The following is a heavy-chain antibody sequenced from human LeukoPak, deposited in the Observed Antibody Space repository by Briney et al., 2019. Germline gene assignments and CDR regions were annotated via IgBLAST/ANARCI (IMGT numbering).Heavy chain of an antibody. D-gene: IGHD5-12*01. CDR2: IYYTGST. J-gene: IGHJ3*01. Sequence: SESLSLTCTVSGGSISNGGYYWSWIRQHPGKGLQWIGYIYYTGSTRYNPSLESPVTISLDTSKNQFSLQLSSVTAADTAVYYCARDEDFGYAFTHAFDVWGQGTMVTVSS. CDR1: GGSISNGGYY. CDR3: ARDEDFGYAFTHAFDV. V-gene: IGHV4-31*01.